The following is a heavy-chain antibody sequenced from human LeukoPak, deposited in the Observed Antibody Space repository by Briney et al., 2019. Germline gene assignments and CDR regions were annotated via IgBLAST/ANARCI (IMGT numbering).Heavy chain of an antibody. D-gene: IGHD1-26*01. CDR3: ARGGVGAFDY. CDR1: GFTFGHYW. V-gene: IGHV3-74*01. Sequence: GGSLRLSCTASGFTFGHYWMHWLRQVPGQGLVWVSRIHSDGSSTTYADSVKGRFTISRDNAKNMVYLQMNSLRSEDTAVYYCARGGVGAFDYWSQGTLVTVSS. J-gene: IGHJ4*02. CDR2: IHSDGSST.